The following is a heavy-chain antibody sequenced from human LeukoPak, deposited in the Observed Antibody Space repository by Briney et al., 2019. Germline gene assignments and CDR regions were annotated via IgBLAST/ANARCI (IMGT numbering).Heavy chain of an antibody. CDR1: GGSISSYY. Sequence: SETLSLTCTVSGGSISSYYWSWIRQPAGKGLEWIGRIYISGSTNYNPSLKSRVTMSVDTSKNQFSLKLSSVTAADTAVYYCARSTFGELSRDAFDIWGQGTMVTVSS. CDR3: ARSTFGELSRDAFDI. CDR2: IYISGST. V-gene: IGHV4-4*07. D-gene: IGHD3-10*01. J-gene: IGHJ3*02.